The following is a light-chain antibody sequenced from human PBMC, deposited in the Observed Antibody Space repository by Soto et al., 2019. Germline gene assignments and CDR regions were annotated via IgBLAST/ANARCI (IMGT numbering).Light chain of an antibody. CDR3: QQYNNWPRT. J-gene: IGKJ1*01. V-gene: IGKV3-20*01. Sequence: EIVLTQSPGTLSLPPGERATLSCSASQSVSSSYLAWYQQKPGQAPRLLIYGASSRATGIPDRFSGSGSGTDFTLTISRLEPEDFAVYYCQQYNNWPRTFGQGTKVDIK. CDR1: QSVSSSY. CDR2: GAS.